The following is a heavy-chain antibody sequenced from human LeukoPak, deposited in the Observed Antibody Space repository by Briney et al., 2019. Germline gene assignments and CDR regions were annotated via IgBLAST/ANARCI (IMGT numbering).Heavy chain of an antibody. J-gene: IGHJ5*01. CDR3: ARAPRQSSWYDS. D-gene: IGHD6-13*01. V-gene: IGHV4-38-2*02. CDR1: GYSISNGYY. CDR2: MYHSGST. Sequence: SETLSLTCSVSGYSISNGYYWGWIRPPPGKGLEWIGTMYHSGSTYYTPSLQSRVTISIDTSTNEVSLRLTSVTATDTAVYFCARAPRQSSWYDSWGQGTLVTVSS.